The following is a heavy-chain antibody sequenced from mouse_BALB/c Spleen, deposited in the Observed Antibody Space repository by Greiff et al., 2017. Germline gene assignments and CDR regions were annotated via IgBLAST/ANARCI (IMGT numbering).Heavy chain of an antibody. J-gene: IGHJ2*01. Sequence: VKLMESGAELVKPGASVKLSCKASGYTFTSYDINWVRQRPEQGLEWIGWIFPGDGSTKYNEKFKGKATLTTDKSSSTAYMELRSLTSEDSAVYYCTPWVYFDYWGQGTTLTVSS. V-gene: IGHV1-85*01. CDR2: IFPGDGST. CDR1: GYTFTSYD. CDR3: TPWVYFDY. D-gene: IGHD4-1*01.